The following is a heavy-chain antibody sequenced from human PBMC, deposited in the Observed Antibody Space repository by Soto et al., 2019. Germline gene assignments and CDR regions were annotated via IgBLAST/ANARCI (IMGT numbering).Heavy chain of an antibody. D-gene: IGHD3-9*01. CDR1: GGYFSTYY. Sequence: SETLSLTCVVSGGYFSTYYYSRIRQSPGKGLEWLGEINHNGNNNYSPSLKSRVTMSLDTSKNQFSLKLTSVTAADTAVYYWARGGSNDWQVAFYIWGQGTMVTVS. V-gene: IGHV4-34*01. J-gene: IGHJ3*02. CDR2: INHNGNN. CDR3: ARGGSNDWQVAFYI.